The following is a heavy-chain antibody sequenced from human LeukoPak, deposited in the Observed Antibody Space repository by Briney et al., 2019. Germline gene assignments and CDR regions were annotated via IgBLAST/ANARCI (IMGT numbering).Heavy chain of an antibody. CDR2: IKQDESER. CDR1: GFTFSTYW. J-gene: IGHJ2*01. Sequence: GGSLRLSCAASGFTFSTYWMSWVRQAPGKGLEWVANIKQDESERYYADSVKGRFTISRDNAKNSLYLQMNSLSAEDTAVYYCGRVLTNDVRTGYYVSWHFDLWGRGTLVTVSS. V-gene: IGHV3-7*01. D-gene: IGHD3/OR15-3a*01. CDR3: GRVLTNDVRTGYYVSWHFDL.